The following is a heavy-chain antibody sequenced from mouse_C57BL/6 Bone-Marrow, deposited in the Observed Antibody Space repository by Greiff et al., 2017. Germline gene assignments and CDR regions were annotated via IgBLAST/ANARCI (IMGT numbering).Heavy chain of an antibody. CDR1: GYAFSSSW. D-gene: IGHD2-3*01. V-gene: IGHV1-82*01. Sequence: VQLQQSGPELVKPGASVKISCKASGYAFSSSWMNWVKQRPGQGLEWIGRIYPGDGDTKYNGKFKGKATLTADKSSSTAYMQLSSLTSEDSAVYFCARYGNGYYDYIDYWGQGTTLTVSS. J-gene: IGHJ2*01. CDR3: ARYGNGYYDYIDY. CDR2: IYPGDGDT.